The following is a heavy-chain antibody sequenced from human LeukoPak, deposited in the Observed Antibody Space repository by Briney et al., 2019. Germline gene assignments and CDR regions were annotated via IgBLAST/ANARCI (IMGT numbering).Heavy chain of an antibody. Sequence: PSQTLSLTCTVSGGSINSGGYYWTWIRLHPEKGLEWIGYIYYSGTTYYNPSLKSRVTISIDTSKNQFSLKLSSVTAADTAVYYCARGGCDSTGYAVYYFDFWGQGTLVTVSS. CDR3: ARGGCDSTGYAVYYFDF. D-gene: IGHD3-9*01. V-gene: IGHV4-31*03. CDR1: GGSINSGGYY. J-gene: IGHJ4*02. CDR2: IYYSGTT.